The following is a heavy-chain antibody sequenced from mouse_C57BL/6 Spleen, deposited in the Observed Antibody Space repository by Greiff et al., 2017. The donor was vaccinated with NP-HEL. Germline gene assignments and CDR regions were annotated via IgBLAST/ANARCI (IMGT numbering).Heavy chain of an antibody. CDR3: ARVYGYDGFAY. CDR2: INPNNGGT. V-gene: IGHV1-26*01. Sequence: VQLQQSGPELVKPGASVKISCKASGYTFTDYYMNWVKQSHGKSLEWIGDINPNNGGTSYNQKFKGKATLTVDKSSSTAYMELRSLTSEDSAVYYCARVYGYDGFAYWGQGTLVTVSA. J-gene: IGHJ3*01. CDR1: GYTFTDYY. D-gene: IGHD2-2*01.